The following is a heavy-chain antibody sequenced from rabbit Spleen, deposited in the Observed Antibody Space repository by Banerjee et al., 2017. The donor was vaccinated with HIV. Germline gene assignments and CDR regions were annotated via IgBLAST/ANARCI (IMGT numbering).Heavy chain of an antibody. J-gene: IGHJ3*01. CDR3: VREVAAKFGL. CDR1: GIDFNNYG. D-gene: IGHD4-1*01. Sequence: QEQLKESGGGLVQPGGSLKLSCKASGIDFNNYGVHWVRQAPGKGLEWIAYIYPGFGIRNYANSMKGRFTISSDNAQNTVFLQMTSLTASDTATYFCVREVAAKFGLWGQGTLVTVS. V-gene: IGHV1S47*01. CDR2: IYPGFGIR.